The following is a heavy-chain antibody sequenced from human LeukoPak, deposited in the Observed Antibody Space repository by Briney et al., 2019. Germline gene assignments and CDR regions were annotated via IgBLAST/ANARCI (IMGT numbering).Heavy chain of an antibody. D-gene: IGHD3-10*01. CDR2: IYPGDSDT. CDR1: GYSFTSYW. V-gene: IGHV5-51*01. J-gene: IGHJ4*02. Sequence: GESLKISCKGSGYSFTSYWIGWVRQMPGKGLEWMGIIYPGDSDTRSSPSFQGQVTISADKSISTAYLQWSSLKASDTAMYYCARRPGFTTLGSGSYYNPFFREDYWGQGTLVTVSS. CDR3: ARRPGFTTLGSGSYYNPFFREDY.